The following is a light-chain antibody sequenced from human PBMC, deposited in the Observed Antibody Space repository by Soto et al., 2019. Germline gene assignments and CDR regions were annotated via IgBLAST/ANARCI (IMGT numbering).Light chain of an antibody. J-gene: IGLJ3*02. Sequence: QSVLTQPASVSGSRGQSITISCTGTSRDVGNYNLVSWYQQYPGKAPKLMIYEDTKRPSGVSHRFSGSKSGNTASLTISGLQPEDEARYYCCSYAGSSTVMFGGGTQRAVL. CDR1: SRDVGNYNL. CDR3: CSYAGSSTVM. CDR2: EDT. V-gene: IGLV2-23*01.